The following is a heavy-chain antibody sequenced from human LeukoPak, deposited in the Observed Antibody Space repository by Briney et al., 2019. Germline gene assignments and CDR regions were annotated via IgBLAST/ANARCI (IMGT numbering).Heavy chain of an antibody. Sequence: GRSLRLSCAASGFTFSSYAMHWVRQAPGKGLEWVAVISYDGSNKYYADSVKGRFTISRDNSKNTLYLQMNSLRAEDTAVYYCARYYYDSSGYYYGLDYWGQGTLVTVSS. J-gene: IGHJ4*02. V-gene: IGHV3-30*04. D-gene: IGHD3-22*01. CDR3: ARYYYDSSGYYYGLDY. CDR1: GFTFSSYA. CDR2: ISYDGSNK.